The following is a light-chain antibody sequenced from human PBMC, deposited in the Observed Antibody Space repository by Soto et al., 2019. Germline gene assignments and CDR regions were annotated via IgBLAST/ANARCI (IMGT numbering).Light chain of an antibody. Sequence: EIAVAQSPVTLSLYLRERPTLSCRARQSVSSTFLAWYQQKAGQAPRLLIYGASSRATGVPARFSGSGSGTDFTLTISRLQPEDFVVYYCQQYSISPLTCGRGTKGDI. V-gene: IGKV3-20*01. CDR3: QQYSISPLT. CDR2: GAS. CDR1: QSVSSTF. J-gene: IGKJ4*01.